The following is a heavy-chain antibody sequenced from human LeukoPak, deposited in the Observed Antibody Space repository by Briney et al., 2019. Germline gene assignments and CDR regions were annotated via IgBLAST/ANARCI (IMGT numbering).Heavy chain of an antibody. D-gene: IGHD2-15*01. V-gene: IGHV1-24*01. CDR3: ATIVVVVAATDDAFDI. J-gene: IGHJ3*02. CDR1: GYTFTSYY. Sequence: GASVKVSCKASGYTFTSYYMHWVRQAPGKGLERMGGFDPEDGETIYAQKFQGRVTMTEDTSTDTAYMELSSLRSEDTAVYYCATIVVVVAATDDAFDIWGQGTMVTVSS. CDR2: FDPEDGET.